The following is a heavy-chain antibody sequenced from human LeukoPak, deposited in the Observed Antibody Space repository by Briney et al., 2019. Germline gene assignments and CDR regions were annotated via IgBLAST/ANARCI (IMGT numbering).Heavy chain of an antibody. D-gene: IGHD6-19*01. J-gene: IGHJ3*02. CDR3: ARARWCPGNYSSGWYRAFDI. V-gene: IGHV4-31*03. CDR1: GVSISSGGYY. Sequence: SETLSLTCTVPGVSISSGGYYWSWLRQHPGKGLEWIGYIYYSGSTYYNPSLKSRVTISVDTSKNQFSLKLSSVTAADTAVYYCARARWCPGNYSSGWYRAFDIWGQGTMVTVSS. CDR2: IYYSGST.